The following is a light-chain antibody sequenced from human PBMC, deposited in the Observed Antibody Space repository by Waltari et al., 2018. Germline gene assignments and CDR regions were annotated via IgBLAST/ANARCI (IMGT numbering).Light chain of an antibody. CDR2: GRT. CDR1: TLRNFY. J-gene: IGLJ1*01. CDR3: NSRDGGGTHMGNV. V-gene: IGLV3-19*01. Sequence: SSELTQDPAVSVALGQPVTITCQGDTLRNFYATWYQQKPGQDPVFVIYGRTKRPSGIPHRFSASSSGITASLTISGAQAEDEADYYCNSRDGGGTHMGNVFGPGTKVTVL.